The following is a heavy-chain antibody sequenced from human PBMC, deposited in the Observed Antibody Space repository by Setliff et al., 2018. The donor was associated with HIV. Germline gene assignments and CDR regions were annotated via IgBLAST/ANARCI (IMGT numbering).Heavy chain of an antibody. J-gene: IGHJ4*02. D-gene: IGHD4-17*01. V-gene: IGHV4-39*01. CDR1: GDSIGSNPYY. CDR3: AGTRYHDYGDYF. Sequence: SETLSLTCTVSGDSIGSNPYYWGWIRQPPGEGLEWVASIFYSGSPYYNPSLESRVTISVDTSNNQFYLKLHSVTAADTADYYCAGTRYHDYGDYFWGQGTLVTVPQ. CDR2: IFYSGSP.